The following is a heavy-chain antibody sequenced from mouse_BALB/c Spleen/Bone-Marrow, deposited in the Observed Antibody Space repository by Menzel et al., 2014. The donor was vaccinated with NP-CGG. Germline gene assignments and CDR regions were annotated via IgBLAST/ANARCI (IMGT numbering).Heavy chain of an antibody. V-gene: IGHV2-9*02. Sequence: VKVVESGPGLVAPSQSLSTTCTVSGFSLTSYGVHWVRQPPGKGLEWLGVIWAGGSTNYNSALMSRLSISKDNSKSQVFLKMNSLQTDDTAMYYCARVGYRYDGYAMDYWGQGTSVTVSS. CDR1: GFSLTSYG. J-gene: IGHJ4*01. CDR3: ARVGYRYDGYAMDY. CDR2: IWAGGST. D-gene: IGHD2-14*01.